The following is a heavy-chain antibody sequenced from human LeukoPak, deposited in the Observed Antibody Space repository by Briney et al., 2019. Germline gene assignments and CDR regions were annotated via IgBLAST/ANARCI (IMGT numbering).Heavy chain of an antibody. J-gene: IGHJ6*03. CDR1: GGSMRSYY. V-gene: IGHV4-59*12. CDR3: ARERYYYGSGSMDV. CDR2: IYYSGST. D-gene: IGHD3-10*01. Sequence: SETLSLTCTVSGGSMRSYYWSWIRQPPGKGLEWIGYIYYSGSTNYNPSLKSRVTISVDTSKNQFSLKLSSVTAADTAVYYCARERYYYGSGSMDVWGKGTTVTVSS.